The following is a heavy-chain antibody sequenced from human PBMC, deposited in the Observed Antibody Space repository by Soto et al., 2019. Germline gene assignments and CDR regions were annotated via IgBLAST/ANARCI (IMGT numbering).Heavy chain of an antibody. Sequence: QVQLVESGGGVVQPGRSLRLSCAASGFTFSSYAMHWVRQAPGKGLEWVAVISYDGSNKYYADSVKGRFTISRDNSKNTLYLQMNSLRADDTAVYYCARDYRIAVAGTLGYWGQGTLVTVSS. J-gene: IGHJ4*02. CDR1: GFTFSSYA. CDR2: ISYDGSNK. V-gene: IGHV3-30-3*01. CDR3: ARDYRIAVAGTLGY. D-gene: IGHD6-19*01.